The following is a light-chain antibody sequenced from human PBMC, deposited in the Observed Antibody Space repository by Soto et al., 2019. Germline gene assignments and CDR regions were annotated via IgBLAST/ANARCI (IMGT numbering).Light chain of an antibody. J-gene: IGKJ3*01. V-gene: IGKV3-20*01. CDR2: GAS. Sequence: EIVLTQSPGTLSLSPGERATLSCRASQSVSSSYLAWYQQKPGQAPRLLIYGASSRATGIPDRFSGSGSGTDFTLTIRRLEPEDFAVYYCKQYGSSPFTFGPGTKVDNK. CDR3: KQYGSSPFT. CDR1: QSVSSSY.